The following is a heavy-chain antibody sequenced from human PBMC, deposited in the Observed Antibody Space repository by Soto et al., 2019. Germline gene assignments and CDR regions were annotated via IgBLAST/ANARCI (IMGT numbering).Heavy chain of an antibody. J-gene: IGHJ4*02. V-gene: IGHV4-39*01. D-gene: IGHD3-16*01. CDR1: GGSIDSYDFY. Sequence: PSETLSLTCSVSGGSIDSYDFYWVWIRQPPGEGLEWIGGTYYRRSTFYNSSLRSRLTLSADTSKNQFSLSLSFVTAADTAVYYCARHTHWAPLGEWGQGMLVTVSS. CDR3: ARHTHWAPLGE. CDR2: TYYRRST.